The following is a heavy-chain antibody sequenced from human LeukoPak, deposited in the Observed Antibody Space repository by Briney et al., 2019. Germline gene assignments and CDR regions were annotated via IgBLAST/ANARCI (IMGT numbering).Heavy chain of an antibody. CDR3: ARTWSWGPGYGAFDI. D-gene: IGHD5-12*01. CDR2: INAGNGNT. Sequence: GASVKVSCKASGYTFTSYAMHWVRQAPGQRLEWMGWINAGNGNTKYSQEFQGRVTITRDTSASTAYMELSSLRSEDMAVYYCARTWSWGPGYGAFDIWGQGTMVTVSS. J-gene: IGHJ3*02. V-gene: IGHV1-3*03. CDR1: GYTFTSYA.